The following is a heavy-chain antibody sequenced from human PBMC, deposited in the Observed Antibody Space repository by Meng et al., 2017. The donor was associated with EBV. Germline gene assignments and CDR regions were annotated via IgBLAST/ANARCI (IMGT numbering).Heavy chain of an antibody. CDR2: IRSKANSYAT. D-gene: IGHD1-26*01. J-gene: IGHJ4*02. CDR1: GFTFSCSA. CDR3: TRLDGSYIYY. V-gene: IGHV3-73*01. Sequence: GQVVGSGGGLVQPGGSLKLACADSGFTFSCSAMHWVRQASGKGLEWVGRIRSKANSYATAYAASVKGRFTISRDDSKNTAYLQMNSLKTEDTAVYYCTRLDGSYIYYWGQGTLVTGSS.